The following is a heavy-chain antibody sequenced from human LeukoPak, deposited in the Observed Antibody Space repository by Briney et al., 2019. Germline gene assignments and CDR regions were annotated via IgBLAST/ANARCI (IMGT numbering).Heavy chain of an antibody. CDR1: GFNFRDYG. Sequence: GGSLRLSCAASGFNFRDYGMHWVRQAPGKGLEWVTVIWYDGSKDYYSDSVKGRFTVSRDNFRNTVYLQMNSLRAEDTAVYYCATWTVAHDAFDIWGQGTMVTVSS. D-gene: IGHD4-23*01. CDR2: IWYDGSKD. V-gene: IGHV3-33*01. CDR3: ATWTVAHDAFDI. J-gene: IGHJ3*02.